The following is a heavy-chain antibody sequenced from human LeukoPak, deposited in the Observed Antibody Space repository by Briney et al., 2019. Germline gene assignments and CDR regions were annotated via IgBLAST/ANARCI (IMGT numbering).Heavy chain of an antibody. V-gene: IGHV4-61*08. CDR1: GGSISSGDYY. Sequence: SETLSLTCTVSGGSISSGDYYWSWIRQPPGKGLEWIGYIYYSGSTNYNPSLKSRVTISVDTSKNQFSLKLSSVTAADTAVYYCARMTTVFNWFDPWGQGTLVTVSS. J-gene: IGHJ5*02. CDR3: ARMTTVFNWFDP. CDR2: IYYSGST. D-gene: IGHD4-17*01.